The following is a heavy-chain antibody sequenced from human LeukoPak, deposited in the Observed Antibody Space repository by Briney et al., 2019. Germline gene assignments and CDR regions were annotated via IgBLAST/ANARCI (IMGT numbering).Heavy chain of an antibody. CDR1: GFTFSDHY. CDR2: IRNKANSYTP. Sequence: GGSLRLSCAGSGFTFSDHYMEWVRQAPGKGLEWVGRIRNKANSYTPEYAASVKGRFTISRDDSKNSLYLQMNSLRIEDTAVYFCAKVRTLRDCSGGTCYLDHWGQGDLVTVAS. CDR3: AKVRTLRDCSGGTCYLDH. V-gene: IGHV3-72*01. D-gene: IGHD2-15*01. J-gene: IGHJ4*02.